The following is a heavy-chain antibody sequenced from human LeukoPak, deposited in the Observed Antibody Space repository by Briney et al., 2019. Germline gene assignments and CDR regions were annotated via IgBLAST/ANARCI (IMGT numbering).Heavy chain of an antibody. D-gene: IGHD5-18*01. CDR2: IYYSGST. J-gene: IGHJ4*02. V-gene: IGHV4-39*01. CDR3: ARIQLWQDY. CDR1: GGSISSSSYY. Sequence: PSETLSLTCTVSGGSISSSSYYWGWIRQPPGKGLERIGSIYYSGSTYYNPSLKSRVTISVDTSKNRFSLKLSSVTAADTAVYYCARIQLWQDYWGQGTLVTVSS.